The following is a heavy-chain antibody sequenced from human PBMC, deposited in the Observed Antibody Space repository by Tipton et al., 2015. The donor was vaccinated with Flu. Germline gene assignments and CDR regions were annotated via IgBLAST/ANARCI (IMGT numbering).Heavy chain of an antibody. D-gene: IGHD2-15*01. CDR3: ARGIGYCSGGSCYSGFY. CDR2: ISSSSYI. Sequence: SLRLSCAASGFTFSSYSMNWVRQAPGKGLEWVSSISSSSYIYYADSVKGRFTISRDNAKNSLYLQMNSLRAVGTAVYYCARGIGYCSGGSCYSGFYWGQGTLVTVSS. J-gene: IGHJ4*02. CDR1: GFTFSSYS. V-gene: IGHV3-21*01.